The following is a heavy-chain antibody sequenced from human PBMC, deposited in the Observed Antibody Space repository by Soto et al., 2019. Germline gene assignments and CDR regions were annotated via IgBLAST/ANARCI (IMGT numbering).Heavy chain of an antibody. CDR2: IIPIFGTA. Sequence: QVQLVQSGAEVKKPGSSVKVSCKASGGTFSSYAISWVRQAPGQGLEWMGGIIPIFGTANYAQKFQGRVTITADQATSTPYMDMGHLGSEHTAEYSCAGIYCSGGSCYSPDNWFDSCGQETLLTLSS. V-gene: IGHV1-69*01. J-gene: IGHJ5*01. CDR3: AGIYCSGGSCYSPDNWFDS. CDR1: GGTFSSYA. D-gene: IGHD2-15*01.